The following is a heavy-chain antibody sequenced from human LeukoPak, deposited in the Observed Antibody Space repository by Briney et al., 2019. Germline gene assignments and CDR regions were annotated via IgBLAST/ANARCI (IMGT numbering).Heavy chain of an antibody. CDR3: ARVKSGYSYGPHYYYYYYMDV. CDR1: GFTFSSYG. V-gene: IGHV3-23*01. D-gene: IGHD5-18*01. CDR2: ISGSGGST. J-gene: IGHJ6*03. Sequence: PGGSLRLSCAASGFTFSSYGMSWVRQAPGKGLEWVSAISGSGGSTYYADSVKGRFTISRDNSKNTLYLQMNSLRAEDTAVYYCARVKSGYSYGPHYYYYYYMDVWGKGTTVTVSS.